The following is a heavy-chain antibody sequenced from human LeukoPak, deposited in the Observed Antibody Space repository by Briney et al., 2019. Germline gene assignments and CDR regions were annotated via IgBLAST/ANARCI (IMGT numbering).Heavy chain of an antibody. J-gene: IGHJ6*02. CDR3: ARGSSGGYYYGLDV. Sequence: SETLSLTCTVSGGSISSYYWSWIRQTPEKGLEWIGYIYYSGSTNYNPSLKSQVTISVDTSKNQFSLKLSSVTAADTAVYYCARGSSGGYYYGLDVWGQGTTVTVSS. CDR2: IYYSGST. CDR1: GGSISSYY. D-gene: IGHD2-15*01. V-gene: IGHV4-59*01.